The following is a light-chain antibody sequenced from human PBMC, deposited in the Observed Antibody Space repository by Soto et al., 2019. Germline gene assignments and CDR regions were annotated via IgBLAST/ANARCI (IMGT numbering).Light chain of an antibody. J-gene: IGLJ1*01. V-gene: IGLV2-14*03. CDR1: SSDVGGYSF. CDR3: SSYTTSNTYV. CDR2: NVS. Sequence: QSALTQPASVSGSPGQSITISCTGTSSDVGGYSFVSWYQQHPGKAPKVMIHNVSNRPSGVSTRFSGSKSGNTASLTISGLQAEDEADYYCSSYTTSNTYVFGSGTKVTVL.